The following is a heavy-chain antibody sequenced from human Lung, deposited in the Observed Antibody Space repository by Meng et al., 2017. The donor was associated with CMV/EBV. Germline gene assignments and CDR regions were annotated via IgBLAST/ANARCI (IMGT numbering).Heavy chain of an antibody. J-gene: IGHJ4*02. Sequence: SCVASGFTFDNYAMHWVRQAPGKGPEWVSGISWNSDTIDYAASVRGRFTVSRDNAKHSLYLQVNSLRIEDTALYYCAKDSSAWYGGIDFDYWGQGXLVTVSS. D-gene: IGHD6-19*01. V-gene: IGHV3-9*01. CDR3: AKDSSAWYGGIDFDY. CDR2: ISWNSDTI. CDR1: GFTFDNYA.